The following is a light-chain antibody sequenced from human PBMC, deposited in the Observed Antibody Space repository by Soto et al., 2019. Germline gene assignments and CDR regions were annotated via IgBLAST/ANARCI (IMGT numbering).Light chain of an antibody. CDR1: QRVSSN. V-gene: IGKV3-15*01. CDR3: QQYNNLPIT. J-gene: IGKJ5*01. CDR2: GAS. Sequence: IVMTQSPATLSVSPGERATLSCRASQRVSSNLAWYQQKPGQAPRLLIYGASTRATGIPARFSGSGSGTAFTLTISSLQSEDFAVYYCQQYNNLPITFGQGTRLEIK.